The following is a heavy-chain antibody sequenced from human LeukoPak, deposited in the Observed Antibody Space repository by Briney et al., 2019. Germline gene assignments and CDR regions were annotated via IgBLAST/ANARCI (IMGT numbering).Heavy chain of an antibody. V-gene: IGHV4-59*01. J-gene: IGHJ4*02. Sequence: PSETLSLTCTVSGDSISNYYWNWIRQPPGKGLEWIGYTYYSGSTNYNPSLKSRVTILVGASKKHFSLNLSSVTAADTAVYYCAREFDYWGQGTLVTVSS. CDR1: GDSISNYY. CDR3: AREFDY. CDR2: TYYSGST.